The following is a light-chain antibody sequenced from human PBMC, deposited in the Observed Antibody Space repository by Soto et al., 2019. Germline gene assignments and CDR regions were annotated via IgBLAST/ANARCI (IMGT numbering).Light chain of an antibody. Sequence: DIQMTQSPSTLSASVGDRVTITCRASQSISSGLAWYQQKPGKAPKLLIYKASSLESGVPSRFSGSGSGTEFTLTISSPQPYDFATYYCQQYNSPMYTFGQGTKLQIK. CDR3: QQYNSPMYT. J-gene: IGKJ2*01. CDR1: QSISSG. CDR2: KAS. V-gene: IGKV1-5*03.